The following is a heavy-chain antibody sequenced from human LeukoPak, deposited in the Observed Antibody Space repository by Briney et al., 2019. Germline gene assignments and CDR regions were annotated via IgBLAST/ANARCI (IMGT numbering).Heavy chain of an antibody. V-gene: IGHV1-18*01. CDR2: ISAYKGNT. CDR1: GYTFTSYG. J-gene: IGHJ3*02. Sequence: GASVKVSCKASGYTFTSYGISWVRQAPGQGLEWMGWISAYKGNTNYAQKLQGRVTMTTDTSTSTAYMELRSLRSDDTAVYYCARDISSDIVVVPAANHDAFDIWGQGTMVTVSS. D-gene: IGHD2-2*01. CDR3: ARDISSDIVVVPAANHDAFDI.